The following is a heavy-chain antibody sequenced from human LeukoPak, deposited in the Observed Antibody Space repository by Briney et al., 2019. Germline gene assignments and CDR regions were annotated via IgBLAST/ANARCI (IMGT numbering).Heavy chain of an antibody. CDR1: GFTFSSYW. Sequence: GGSLRLSCAASGFTFSSYWMHWVRQAPGKGLVWVSRINSDGSSTSYADSVKGRFTISRDNAKNTLYLQMNSLRAEDTAVYYCARVRGYDLWWFDPWGQGTLVTVSS. J-gene: IGHJ5*02. D-gene: IGHD5-12*01. CDR2: INSDGSST. CDR3: ARVRGYDLWWFDP. V-gene: IGHV3-74*01.